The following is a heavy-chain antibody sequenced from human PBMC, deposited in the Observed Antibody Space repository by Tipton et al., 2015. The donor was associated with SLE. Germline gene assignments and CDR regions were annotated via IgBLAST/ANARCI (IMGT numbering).Heavy chain of an antibody. D-gene: IGHD2-21*02. V-gene: IGHV3-48*03. Sequence: SLRLSCAASGFTFSSYEMNWVRQAPGKGLEWVSYISSSGTTIYYADSVKGRFTLSRDNSKNTLYLQMNSLRDEDTAVYYCAKDKVGDKTVMTASDAFDIWGQGTMVTVSS. CDR3: AKDKVGDKTVMTASDAFDI. J-gene: IGHJ3*02. CDR1: GFTFSSYE. CDR2: ISSSGTTI.